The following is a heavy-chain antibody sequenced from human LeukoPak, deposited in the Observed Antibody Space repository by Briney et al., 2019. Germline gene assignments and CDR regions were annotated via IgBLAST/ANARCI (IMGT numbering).Heavy chain of an antibody. D-gene: IGHD3-3*01. V-gene: IGHV1-18*01. CDR1: GYTFTSYG. CDR2: ISAYNGNT. Sequence: ASVKVSCKASGYTFTSYGISWVRQAPGQGLEWMGWISAYNGNTNYAQKLQGRVTMTTDTSTSTAYMELRSLRSDDTAVYYCARVSGYYDFWSGHYYMDVWGKGTTVTVSS. J-gene: IGHJ6*03. CDR3: ARVSGYYDFWSGHYYMDV.